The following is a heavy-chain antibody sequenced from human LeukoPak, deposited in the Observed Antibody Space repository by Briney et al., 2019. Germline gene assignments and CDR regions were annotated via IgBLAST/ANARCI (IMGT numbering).Heavy chain of an antibody. CDR1: GYTFTSYG. J-gene: IGHJ4*02. CDR3: ARDLAYYYDCSGYPAIDY. V-gene: IGHV1-18*01. Sequence: ASVKVSCKASGYTFTSYGISWVRQAPGQGLEWMGWISAYNGNTNYAQKLQGRVTMTTDTSTSTAYMELRSLRSDDTAVYYCARDLAYYYDCSGYPAIDYWGQGTLVTVSS. CDR2: ISAYNGNT. D-gene: IGHD3-22*01.